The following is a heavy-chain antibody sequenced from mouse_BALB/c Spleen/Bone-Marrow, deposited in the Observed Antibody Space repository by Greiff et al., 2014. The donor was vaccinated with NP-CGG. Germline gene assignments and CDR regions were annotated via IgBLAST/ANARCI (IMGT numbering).Heavy chain of an antibody. CDR1: GFTFSDYY. J-gene: IGHJ4*01. Sequence: EVQGVESGGGLVKPGGSLKLSCAASGFTFSDYYMYWVRQTPEKRLEWVATISDGGGYTYYPDSVWGRFTISRDNAKNNLYLQMSSLKSEDTAMYYCARSGERYGAMDYWGQGTSATVFS. V-gene: IGHV5-4*02. CDR2: ISDGGGYT. CDR3: ARSGERYGAMDY. D-gene: IGHD2-10*02.